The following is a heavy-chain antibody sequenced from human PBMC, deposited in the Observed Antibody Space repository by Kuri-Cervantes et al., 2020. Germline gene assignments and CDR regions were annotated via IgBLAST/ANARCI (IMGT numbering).Heavy chain of an antibody. V-gene: IGHV4-61*08. CDR3: ARQSMPYGDLLDFDF. Sequence: ESLKISCTVSGGSVNSGDYYWSWIRQPPGKALEWIGFIYYSGNTNYNPSLKSRVTISMDTSKNQFSLKLSSVTAADTAVYYCARQSMPYGDLLDFDFWGQGTLVTVSS. D-gene: IGHD4-17*01. CDR1: GGSVNSGDYY. CDR2: IYYSGNT. J-gene: IGHJ4*02.